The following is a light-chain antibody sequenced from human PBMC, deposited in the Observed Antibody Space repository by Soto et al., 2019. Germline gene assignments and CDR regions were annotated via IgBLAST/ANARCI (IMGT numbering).Light chain of an antibody. CDR1: QSVSSY. CDR3: QQRSNWPRFT. CDR2: DVS. Sequence: EIVLTQSPATLSLSPGERATLSCRASQSVSSYLAWYQQKPGQAPRLLIYDVSNRVTGIPARFSGSGSGTDFTLTISSLEPEDFAVYYCQQRSNWPRFTFGPGTKVDIK. J-gene: IGKJ3*01. V-gene: IGKV3-11*01.